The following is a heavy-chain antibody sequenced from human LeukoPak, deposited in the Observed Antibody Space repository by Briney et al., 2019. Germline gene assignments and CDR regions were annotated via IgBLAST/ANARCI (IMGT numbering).Heavy chain of an antibody. CDR2: ISYDGSNK. J-gene: IGHJ4*02. CDR1: GFTFSSYA. Sequence: PGGSLRLSCAASGFTFSSYAMHWVRQAPGKGLEWVAVISYDGSNKYYADSVKGRFTISRDNSKNTLYLQMNSLRAEDTAVYYCARDGGDYGDLQLDYWGQGTLVTVSS. V-gene: IGHV3-30*04. CDR3: ARDGGDYGDLQLDY. D-gene: IGHD4-17*01.